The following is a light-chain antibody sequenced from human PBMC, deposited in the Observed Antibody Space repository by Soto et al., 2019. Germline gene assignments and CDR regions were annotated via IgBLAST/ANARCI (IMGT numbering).Light chain of an antibody. J-gene: IGKJ1*01. V-gene: IGKV1-9*01. Sequence: EIQLTQSPSFLSASVGDRVIITCRANQDIASYLAWYQQKPGKAPKLLIYDASTLQSGVPSKFSGSGSGTEFTLTISTLQPEDFATYYCQQLNYYPLTFGQGTKVEIK. CDR2: DAS. CDR3: QQLNYYPLT. CDR1: QDIASY.